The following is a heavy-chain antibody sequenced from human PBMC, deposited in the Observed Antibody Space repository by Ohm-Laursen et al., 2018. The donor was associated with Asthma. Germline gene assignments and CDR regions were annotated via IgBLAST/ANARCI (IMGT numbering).Heavy chain of an antibody. Sequence: ASVEVSCKASGGTFSSYAISWVRQAPGQGLEWMGWISTYNGNTDYAQKFQGRVTMTTDTSTSTAYMELRSLRSDDTAVYYCARTTITSFAFDIWGQGTMVTVSS. J-gene: IGHJ3*02. V-gene: IGHV1-18*01. CDR3: ARTTITSFAFDI. D-gene: IGHD4-11*01. CDR2: ISTYNGNT. CDR1: GGTFSSYA.